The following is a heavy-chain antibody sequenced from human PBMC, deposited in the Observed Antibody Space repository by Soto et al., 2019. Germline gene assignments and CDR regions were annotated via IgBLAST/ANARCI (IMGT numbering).Heavy chain of an antibody. J-gene: IGHJ6*03. Sequence: SETLSLTCTVSGGSISSYYWSWIRQPPGKGLEWIGYIYSSGSTNYNPSLKSRVTISVDTSKNQFSLKLTSVTAADTAVYYCARDLVVVTATPYHYYMDVPGKGTTVTVSS. D-gene: IGHD2-15*01. CDR1: GGSISSYY. CDR3: ARDLVVVTATPYHYYMDV. CDR2: IYSSGST. V-gene: IGHV4-59*12.